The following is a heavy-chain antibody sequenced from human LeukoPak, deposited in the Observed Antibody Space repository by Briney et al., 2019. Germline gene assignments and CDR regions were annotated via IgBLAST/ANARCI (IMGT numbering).Heavy chain of an antibody. V-gene: IGHV3-30*04. J-gene: IGHJ4*02. CDR2: ISYDGSNK. Sequence: GRSLRLSCAASGFTFSSYAMHWVRQAPGKGLEWVAVISYDGSNKYYADSVKGRFTISRDNSKNTLYLQMNSLRAEDTAVYYCAKDLIPQIVVVPAAPDYWGQGTLVTVSS. CDR1: GFTFSSYA. D-gene: IGHD2-2*01. CDR3: AKDLIPQIVVVPAAPDY.